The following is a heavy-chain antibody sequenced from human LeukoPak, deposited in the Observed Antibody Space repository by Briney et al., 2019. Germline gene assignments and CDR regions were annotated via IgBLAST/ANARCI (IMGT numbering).Heavy chain of an antibody. CDR3: ARDYDFWSGYTLTNWFDP. J-gene: IGHJ5*02. V-gene: IGHV4-39*01. CDR2: IYYSGST. D-gene: IGHD3-3*01. Sequence: SETLSPTCTVSGGSISSSSYYWGWIRQPPGKGLEWIGSIYYSGSTYYNPSLKSRVTISVDTSKNQFSLKLSSVTAADTAVYYCARDYDFWSGYTLTNWFDPWGQGTLVTVSS. CDR1: GGSISSSSYY.